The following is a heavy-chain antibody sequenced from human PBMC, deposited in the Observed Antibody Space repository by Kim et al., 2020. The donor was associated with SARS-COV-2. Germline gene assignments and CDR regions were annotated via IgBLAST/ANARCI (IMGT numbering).Heavy chain of an antibody. D-gene: IGHD4-17*01. Sequence: GGSLRLSCVASGFTFSNAWMSWVRQAPGKGLEWAGRIISKTDGGTTAYDTPVKGRFNISRDDSKNTLYLQMNSLKTEDTTVYYCTTDGYGDQGAFHIWCPETMGTVSS. CDR2: IISKTDGGTT. J-gene: IGHJ3*02. V-gene: IGHV3-15*01. CDR3: TTDGYGDQGAFHI. CDR1: GFTFSNAW.